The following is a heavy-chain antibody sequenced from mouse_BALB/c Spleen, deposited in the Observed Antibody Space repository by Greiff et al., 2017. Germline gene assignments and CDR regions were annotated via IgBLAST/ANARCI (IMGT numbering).Heavy chain of an antibody. CDR1: GFNIKDYY. D-gene: IGHD2-1*01. Sequence: VQLQHSGAELVRSGASVKLSCTASGFNIKDYYMHWVKQRPEQGLEWIGWIDPENGDTEYAPKFQGKATMTADTSSNTAYLQLSSLTSEDTAGYYCNAGGNPFAYWGQGTLVTVSA. V-gene: IGHV14-4*02. CDR2: IDPENGDT. CDR3: NAGGNPFAY. J-gene: IGHJ3*01.